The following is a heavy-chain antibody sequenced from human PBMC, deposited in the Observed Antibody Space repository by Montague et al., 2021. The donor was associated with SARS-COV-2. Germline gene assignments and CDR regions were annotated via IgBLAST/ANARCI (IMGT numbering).Heavy chain of an antibody. D-gene: IGHD3-16*02. Sequence: SETLSLTCTVSSGSISSSSYYWGWIRQPPGKGLEWIGSIYYSGSTYYNPSLKSRVTISVDTSKNQFSLKLSSVTAADTAVYYCARALIMITFGGVIAHWFDPWGQGTLVTVSS. J-gene: IGHJ5*02. CDR3: ARALIMITFGGVIAHWFDP. CDR1: SGSISSSSYY. V-gene: IGHV4-39*07. CDR2: IYYSGST.